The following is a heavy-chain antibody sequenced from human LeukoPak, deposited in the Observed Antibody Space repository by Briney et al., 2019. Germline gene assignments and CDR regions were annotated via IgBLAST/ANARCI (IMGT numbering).Heavy chain of an antibody. CDR2: ISGGGGST. CDR3: AKDPYSSSWYSRDWFDP. J-gene: IGHJ5*02. D-gene: IGHD6-13*01. V-gene: IGHV3-23*01. CDR1: GFTFSSYD. Sequence: GGSLRLSCAASGFTFSSYDMSWVRQAPGKGLEWVSAISGGGGSTYYADSVKGRFTISRDNFKNTVHLQMNSLRAEDTAVYYCAKDPYSSSWYSRDWFDPWGQGTLVTVSS.